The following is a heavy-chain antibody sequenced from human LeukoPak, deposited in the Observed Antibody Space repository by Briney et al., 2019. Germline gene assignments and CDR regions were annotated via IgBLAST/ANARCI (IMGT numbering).Heavy chain of an antibody. V-gene: IGHV3-9*01. CDR1: GFTFEDYA. CDR2: ISWASGDI. CDR3: TKGLRGYSDSSSYGAFDI. J-gene: IGHJ3*02. D-gene: IGHD3-22*01. Sequence: PGGSLRLSCAGSGFTFEDYAMHWVRQAPGKGLEWVSGISWASGDIGYADSVKGRFTISRDNANNSLYLQMNSLRAEDTALYYCTKGLRGYSDSSSYGAFDIWGQGTLVTVSS.